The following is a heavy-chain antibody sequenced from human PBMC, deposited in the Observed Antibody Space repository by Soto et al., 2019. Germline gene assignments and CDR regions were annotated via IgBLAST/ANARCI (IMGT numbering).Heavy chain of an antibody. V-gene: IGHV4-39*01. J-gene: IGHJ4*02. CDR3: ASLPDIVVVVAALTTFDY. CDR1: GGSISSSSYY. Sequence: QLQLQESGPGLVKPSETLSLTCTVSGGSISSSSYYWGWIRQPPGKGLEWIGSIYYSGSTYYNPSLKSRVTISVDTSKNQFSLKLSSVTAADTAVYYCASLPDIVVVVAALTTFDYWGQGTLVTVSS. CDR2: IYYSGST. D-gene: IGHD2-15*01.